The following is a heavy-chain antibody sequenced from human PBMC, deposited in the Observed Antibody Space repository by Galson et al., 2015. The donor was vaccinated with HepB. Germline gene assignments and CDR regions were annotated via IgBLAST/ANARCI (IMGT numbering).Heavy chain of an antibody. Sequence: SVKVSCKASGYFFTHFGINWVRQAPGQGLEWMGWNSADNGNTKYAQKFQGRVTMTTDTSTSTAYVEVRSLRSDDTAVYYCAREGLRGYYDSTGYFPFDYWGQGSLVTVSS. V-gene: IGHV1-18*01. CDR1: GYFFTHFG. J-gene: IGHJ4*02. CDR2: NSADNGNT. D-gene: IGHD3-22*01. CDR3: AREGLRGYYDSTGYFPFDY.